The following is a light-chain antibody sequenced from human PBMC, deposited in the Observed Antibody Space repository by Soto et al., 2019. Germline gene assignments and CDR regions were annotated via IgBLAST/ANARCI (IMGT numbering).Light chain of an antibody. CDR3: QQYYTTPRT. Sequence: DIVMTQSPDSLAVSLGEGASINCKSSQTILYSSNDKSYLAWYQQSPGQPPKLLIYWASTRESGVPDRFSGSGSATDFTLSISSLQAEDVAVYYCQQYYTTPRTFGQGTKVEIK. V-gene: IGKV4-1*01. CDR2: WAS. J-gene: IGKJ1*01. CDR1: QTILYSSNDKSY.